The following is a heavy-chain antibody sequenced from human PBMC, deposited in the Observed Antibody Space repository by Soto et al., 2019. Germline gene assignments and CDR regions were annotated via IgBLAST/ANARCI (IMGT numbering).Heavy chain of an antibody. D-gene: IGHD4-17*01. CDR2: ISDDGSSK. Sequence: QVLLVESGGGVVQPGRSLRISCAVSGFTFSSFGMHCVRQAPGKGLEWVAVISDDGSSKHYADSLKGRFTISRDNSNNTLYLQMDSLGPEDTAVYYCAKDRWGDFGDLNLPGYWGQGTLVTVSS. CDR3: AKDRWGDFGDLNLPGY. V-gene: IGHV3-30*18. CDR1: GFTFSSFG. J-gene: IGHJ4*02.